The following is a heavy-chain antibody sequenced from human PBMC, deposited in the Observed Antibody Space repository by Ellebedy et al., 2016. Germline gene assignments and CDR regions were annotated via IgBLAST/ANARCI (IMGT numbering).Heavy chain of an antibody. CDR1: GGSVISGSYY. CDR2: VYYSGYT. CDR3: ARLNGSQRALHI. V-gene: IGHV4-61*01. D-gene: IGHD1-26*01. J-gene: IGHJ3*02. Sequence: SETLSLTCTVSGGSVISGSYYWSWIRQPPGKTLEWIGYVYYSGYTHFHPSLRSRVAMSVDTSKNQFSLNLTSVTAADTAVYYCARLNGSQRALHIWGPGTMVAVSS.